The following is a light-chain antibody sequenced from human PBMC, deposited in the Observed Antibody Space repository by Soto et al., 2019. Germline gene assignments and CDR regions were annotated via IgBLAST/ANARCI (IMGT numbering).Light chain of an antibody. CDR3: QQYNSWPLT. CDR2: GAS. V-gene: IGKV3-15*01. J-gene: IGKJ4*01. Sequence: EIVMTQSPATLSVSPGERATLSCRVSQSISSNLAWYQQKPGQAPRLLIYGASTRATGIPARFSGSGSGTEFTLTISSLQSEDFAVYYCQQYNSWPLTFGVGTKVAIK. CDR1: QSISSN.